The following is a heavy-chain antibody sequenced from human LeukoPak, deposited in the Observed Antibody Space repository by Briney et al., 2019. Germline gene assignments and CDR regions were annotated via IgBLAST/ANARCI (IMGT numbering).Heavy chain of an antibody. CDR2: IRYDGSNK. CDR3: AKDRDGSGSCFDY. J-gene: IGHJ4*02. Sequence: GGSLRLSCAASGFTLSSYGMHWVRRAPGKGLEWVAFIRYDGSNKYYADSVKGRFTISRDNSKNTLYLQMNSLRAEDTAVYYCAKDRDGSGSCFDYWGQGTLVTVSS. CDR1: GFTLSSYG. V-gene: IGHV3-30*02. D-gene: IGHD3-10*01.